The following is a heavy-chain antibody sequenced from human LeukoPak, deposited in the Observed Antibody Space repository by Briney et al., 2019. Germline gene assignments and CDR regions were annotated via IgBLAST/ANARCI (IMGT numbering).Heavy chain of an antibody. Sequence: SETLSLTCTVSGGFINSYFWSWIRQPPGKGLEWIGWIYSSGTTKYNPSLKSRVTMSVDMSKNQFSLKLSSVTAADTAVYYCARYDSGDSGSRWFDPWGQGTLVTVSS. V-gene: IGHV4-4*09. D-gene: IGHD3-10*01. J-gene: IGHJ5*02. CDR2: IYSSGTT. CDR3: ARYDSGDSGSRWFDP. CDR1: GGFINSYF.